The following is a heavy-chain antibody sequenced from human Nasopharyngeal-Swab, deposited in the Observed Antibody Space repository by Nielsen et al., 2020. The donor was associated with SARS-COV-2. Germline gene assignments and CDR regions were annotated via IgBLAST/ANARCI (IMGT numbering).Heavy chain of an antibody. V-gene: IGHV1-8*01. J-gene: IGHJ6*02. Sequence: WVRQAPGQGLERMGWMNPNSGNTGYAQKFQGRVTMTRNTSISIAYMELSSLRSEDTAVYYCARGLYSSGFSYYYYGMDVWGQGTTVTVSS. CDR3: ARGLYSSGFSYYYYGMDV. CDR2: MNPNSGNT. D-gene: IGHD6-19*01.